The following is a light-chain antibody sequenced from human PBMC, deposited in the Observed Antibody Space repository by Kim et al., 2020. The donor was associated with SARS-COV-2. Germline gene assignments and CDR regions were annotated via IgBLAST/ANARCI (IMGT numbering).Light chain of an antibody. J-gene: IGKJ2*01. Sequence: ASVGDRVTTTGRASQAISYALAWYQQKPGTAPKVLVYAASKLQTGVPSRFSGSGSGTDYTLTISSLQPEDFATYYCQQYYNAPYSFGQGTKLEI. CDR1: QAISYA. CDR2: AAS. V-gene: IGKV1-NL1*01. CDR3: QQYYNAPYS.